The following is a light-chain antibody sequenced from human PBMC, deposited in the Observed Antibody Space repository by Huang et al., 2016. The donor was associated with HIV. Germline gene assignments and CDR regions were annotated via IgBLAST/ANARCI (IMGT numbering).Light chain of an antibody. CDR2: AAS. V-gene: IGKV1-9*01. J-gene: IGKJ1*01. Sequence: IQLTQSPSSLSASVGDRVTITCRASEGISSYLAWYQQKSGKAPKFLIYAASTLQSGLPSRFSGSGSGTDFTLTISSLQPEDFATYYCQQLNDYPWTFGQGTKVEIK. CDR1: EGISSY. CDR3: QQLNDYPWT.